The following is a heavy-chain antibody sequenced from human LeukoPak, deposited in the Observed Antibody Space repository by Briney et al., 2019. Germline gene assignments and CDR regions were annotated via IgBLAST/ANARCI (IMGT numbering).Heavy chain of an antibody. Sequence: SETLSLTCAVYGGSFSGYYWSWIRQPPGKGLEWIGEINHSGSTNYNPSLKSRVTISVDTSKNQFSLKLSSVTAADTAVYYCARVVVVVPYNWFGPWGQGTLVTVSS. J-gene: IGHJ5*02. CDR2: INHSGST. CDR3: ARVVVVVPYNWFGP. V-gene: IGHV4-34*01. CDR1: GGSFSGYY. D-gene: IGHD2-2*01.